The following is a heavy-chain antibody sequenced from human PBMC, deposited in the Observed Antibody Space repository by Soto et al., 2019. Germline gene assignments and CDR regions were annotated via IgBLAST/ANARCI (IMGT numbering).Heavy chain of an antibody. CDR3: AREIIASGYDY. J-gene: IGHJ4*02. Sequence: GASVKVSCKASGYTFSSYSFHWLRQAPGQRLEWMGWINGGSGNTQYSQNFQGSLTITRDTSASTIYMDLTNLRSEDTAVYYCAREIIASGYDYWGQGTLVTSPQ. D-gene: IGHD3-10*01. V-gene: IGHV1-3*01. CDR2: INGGSGNT. CDR1: GYTFSSYS.